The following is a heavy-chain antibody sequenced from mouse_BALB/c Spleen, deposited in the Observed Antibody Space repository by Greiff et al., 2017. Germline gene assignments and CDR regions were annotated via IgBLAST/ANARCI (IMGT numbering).Heavy chain of an antibody. CDR3: ALWSPYYYAMDY. D-gene: IGHD1-1*02. V-gene: IGHV1-18*01. J-gene: IGHJ4*01. CDR2: INPNNGGT. Sequence: VQLQQSGPELEKPGASVKISCKASGYSFTGYNMNWVKQSHGKSLEWIGDINPNNGGTIYNQKFKGKATLTVDKSSSTAYMELRSLTSEDTAVYYCALWSPYYYAMDYWGQGTSVTVSS. CDR1: GYSFTGYN.